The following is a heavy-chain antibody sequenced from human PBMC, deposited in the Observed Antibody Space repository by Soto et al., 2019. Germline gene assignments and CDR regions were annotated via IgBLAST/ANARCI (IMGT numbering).Heavy chain of an antibody. D-gene: IGHD3-22*01. V-gene: IGHV1-18*01. J-gene: IGHJ6*02. CDR2: ISAYNGNT. CDR3: ARDPITMIVRGMDV. Sequence: SVKGSFKASCYTFTSYGISWVRQAPVQGLEWMGWISAYNGNTNYAQKLQGRVTMTTDTSTSTAYMELRSLRSDDTAVYYCARDPITMIVRGMDVWGQGTTVTVSS. CDR1: CYTFTSYG.